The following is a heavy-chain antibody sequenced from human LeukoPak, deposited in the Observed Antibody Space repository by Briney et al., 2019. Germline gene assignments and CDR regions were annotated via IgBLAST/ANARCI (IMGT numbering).Heavy chain of an antibody. CDR2: MNPNSGNT. CDR3: ARARSWFGEAGVDY. CDR1: GGTFSSYA. V-gene: IGHV1-8*02. D-gene: IGHD3-10*01. Sequence: ASVKVSCKASGGTFSSYAISWVRQAPGQGLEWMGWMNPNSGNTGYAQKFQGRVTMTRNTSISTAYMELSSLRSEDTAVYYCARARSWFGEAGVDYWGQGTLVTVSS. J-gene: IGHJ4*02.